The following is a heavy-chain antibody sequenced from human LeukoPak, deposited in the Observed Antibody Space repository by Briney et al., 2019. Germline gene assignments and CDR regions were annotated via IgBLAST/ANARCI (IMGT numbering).Heavy chain of an antibody. CDR3: ARHDYGDDALDY. CDR1: GFTFSIYW. J-gene: IGHJ4*02. Sequence: PGGSLRLSCAASGFTFSIYWMHWVRQTPGKGLVWVSHINSDGSSTSYADSVRGRFTISRDNAKNTLYLQMNSLRAEDTAVYFCARHDYGDDALDYWGQGTLVTVSS. V-gene: IGHV3-74*01. D-gene: IGHD4-17*01. CDR2: INSDGSST.